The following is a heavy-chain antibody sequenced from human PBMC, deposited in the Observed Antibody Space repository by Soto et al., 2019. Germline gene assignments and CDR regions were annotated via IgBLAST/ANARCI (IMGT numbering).Heavy chain of an antibody. CDR3: MKGRLAGNFLY. J-gene: IGHJ4*02. D-gene: IGHD3-3*01. V-gene: IGHV3-23*01. Sequence: PGESLKISCAASGFTSNNYAMNWVRQAPGKGLEWVATISATGGSTYYADSVKGRFTISRDNSKNTLYLQMNGLRVEDTAVYYFMKGRLAGNFLYSGQGPHVTVS. CDR1: GFTSNNYA. CDR2: ISATGGST.